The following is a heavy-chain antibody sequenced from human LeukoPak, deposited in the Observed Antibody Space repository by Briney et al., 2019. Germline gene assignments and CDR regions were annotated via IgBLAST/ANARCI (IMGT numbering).Heavy chain of an antibody. CDR3: ARGRIVVVWFDY. CDR1: GFTFSSYA. V-gene: IGHV3-64*01. Sequence: GGSLRLSCAASGFTFSSYAMHWVRQAPGKGLEYVSAISSNGGSTYYANSVKGRFTISRDNSKNTLYLQMGSLRAEDMAVYYCARGRIVVVWFDYWGQGTLVTVSS. D-gene: IGHD3-22*01. J-gene: IGHJ4*02. CDR2: ISSNGGST.